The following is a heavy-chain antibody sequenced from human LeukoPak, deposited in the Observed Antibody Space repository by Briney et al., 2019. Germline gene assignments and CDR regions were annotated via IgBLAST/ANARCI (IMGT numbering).Heavy chain of an antibody. CDR3: ARPLRWSDAAFDI. J-gene: IGHJ3*02. CDR2: IYPGDSDT. V-gene: IGHV5-51*01. Sequence: GESLKISCKGSGYSFTSYWIGWVRQMPGKGLEWMGIIYPGDSDTRYSPSFQGQVTISADKSISTAYLQWSSLKASDTAMYYCARPLRWSDAAFDIWGQGTMVTVSS. CDR1: GYSFTSYW. D-gene: IGHD5-24*01.